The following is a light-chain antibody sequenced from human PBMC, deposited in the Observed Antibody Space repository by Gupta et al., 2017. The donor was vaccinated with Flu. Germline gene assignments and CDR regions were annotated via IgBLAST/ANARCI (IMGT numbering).Light chain of an antibody. CDR2: GAS. CDR3: HHNGRSPNT. CDR1: HSVTSY. Sequence: EIVLTQSPGTLSLSPGEGATLSCRASHSVTSYLSWYQQKPGQSPRLLIYGASSRATGIPDRFSGSGSGTDFTLTISRLEPEDFAVYYCHHNGRSPNTFGQGTKLE. V-gene: IGKV3-20*01. J-gene: IGKJ2*01.